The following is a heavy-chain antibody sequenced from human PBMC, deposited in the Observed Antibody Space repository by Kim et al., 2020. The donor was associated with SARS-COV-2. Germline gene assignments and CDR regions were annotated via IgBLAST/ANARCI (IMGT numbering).Heavy chain of an antibody. D-gene: IGHD6-13*01. V-gene: IGHV3-7*03. Sequence: YVDSVKGRLPISRDNAKNSLYLHMNSLRAEDTAVYYCASQLEGAAAWCFDPWGQGTLVTVSS. CDR3: ASQLEGAAAWCFDP. J-gene: IGHJ5*02.